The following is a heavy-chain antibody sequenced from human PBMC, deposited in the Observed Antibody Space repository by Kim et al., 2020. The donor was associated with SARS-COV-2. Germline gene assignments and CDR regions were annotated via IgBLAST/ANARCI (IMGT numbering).Heavy chain of an antibody. J-gene: IGHJ4*02. Sequence: SVKGRFTIYSDNSKNTLYLQMNSLRAEDTAVYYCAKDLELSFWGTSLPGYWGQGTLVTVSS. V-gene: IGHV3-33*06. D-gene: IGHD3-16*01. CDR3: AKDLELSFWGTSLPGY.